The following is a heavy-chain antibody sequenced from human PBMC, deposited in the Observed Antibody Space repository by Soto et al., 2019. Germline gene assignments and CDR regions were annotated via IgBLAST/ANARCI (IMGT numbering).Heavy chain of an antibody. CDR2: IYYSGST. CDR1: GGSISSSSYY. D-gene: IGHD5-18*01. CDR3: ASGYSYGYPRYYYGMDV. V-gene: IGHV4-39*01. Sequence: SETLSLTCTVSGGSISSSSYYWGWIRQPPGKGLEWIGSIYYSGSTYYNTSLKSRVTISVDTSKNQFSLKLSSVTAADTAVYYCASGYSYGYPRYYYGMDVWGQGTTVTVSS. J-gene: IGHJ6*02.